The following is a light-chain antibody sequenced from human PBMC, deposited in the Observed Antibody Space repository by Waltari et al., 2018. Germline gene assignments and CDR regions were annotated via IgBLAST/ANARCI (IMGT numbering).Light chain of an antibody. J-gene: IGKJ2*01. Sequence: EIVMTQSPATLSVSPGERATLSCRASPSVSSNLAWYQQKPGQAPRLLIYGASTRATGIPARFSGSGSGTEFTLTISSLQSEDFAVYYCHQYNNWLPYTFGQGTKLEIK. CDR2: GAS. CDR3: HQYNNWLPYT. CDR1: PSVSSN. V-gene: IGKV3-15*01.